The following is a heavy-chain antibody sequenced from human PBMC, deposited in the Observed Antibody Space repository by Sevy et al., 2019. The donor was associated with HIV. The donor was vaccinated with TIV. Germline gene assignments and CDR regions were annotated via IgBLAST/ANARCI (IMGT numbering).Heavy chain of an antibody. Sequence: GGSLRLSCAASGFTVSSNYMSWVRQAPGKGLEWVSVIYSGGSTYYADSVKGRFTISRDNSKNTLYLQMNSLRAEDTAVYYWARGRYGDYVYGYWGQGTLVTVSS. J-gene: IGHJ4*02. CDR1: GFTVSSNY. CDR2: IYSGGST. V-gene: IGHV3-53*01. CDR3: ARGRYGDYVYGY. D-gene: IGHD4-17*01.